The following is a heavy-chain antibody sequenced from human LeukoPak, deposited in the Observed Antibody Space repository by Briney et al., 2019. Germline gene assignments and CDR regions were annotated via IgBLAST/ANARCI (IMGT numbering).Heavy chain of an antibody. CDR2: ISGNGDST. J-gene: IGHJ4*02. CDR1: GFTFSSYA. CDR3: AKQSYSSAGGPY. V-gene: IGHV3-23*01. D-gene: IGHD6-19*01. Sequence: GGSLRLSCAASGFTFSSYAMSWVRQAPGKGLEWVSIISGNGDSTYYADSVKGHFTISRDNSKNTLYLQMNSLRAEDTAVYYCAKQSYSSAGGPYWGQGTLVTVSS.